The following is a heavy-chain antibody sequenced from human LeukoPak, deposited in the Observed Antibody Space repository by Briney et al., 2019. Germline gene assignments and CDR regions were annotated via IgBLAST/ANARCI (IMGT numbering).Heavy chain of an antibody. D-gene: IGHD3-22*01. CDR3: AKYLTYYYDSSGYYNDY. CDR2: ISGSGGST. CDR1: GFTFSSYA. V-gene: IGHV3-23*01. J-gene: IGHJ4*02. Sequence: GGSLRLSCAASGFTFSSYAMSWVRQSPGKGLEWVSAISGSGGSTYYADSVKGRFTISRDNSKNTLYLQMNSLRAEDTAVYYCAKYLTYYYDSSGYYNDYWGPGTLVTVSS.